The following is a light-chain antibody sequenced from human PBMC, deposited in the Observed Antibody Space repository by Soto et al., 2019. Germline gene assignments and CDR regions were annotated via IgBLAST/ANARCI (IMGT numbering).Light chain of an antibody. Sequence: QSVLTQPASVSGSPGQSVTISCTGTSRNVGTYQAISWYQQHPGKAPKLILFEVSQRPSGVSDRFSGPKSGITASLTISGLQAEDEADYYCCSYASSSTYVFGTGTKVTVL. CDR2: EVS. CDR3: CSYASSSTYV. J-gene: IGLJ1*01. V-gene: IGLV2-23*02. CDR1: SRNVGTYQA.